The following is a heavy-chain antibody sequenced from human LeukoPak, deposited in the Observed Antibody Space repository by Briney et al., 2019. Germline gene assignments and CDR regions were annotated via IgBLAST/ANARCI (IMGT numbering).Heavy chain of an antibody. CDR2: INHSGST. J-gene: IGHJ5*02. V-gene: IGHV4-34*01. CDR3: ARGIGGSYSWFDP. D-gene: IGHD1-26*01. CDR1: GGSFSGYY. Sequence: PSKTLSLTCAVSGGSFSGYYCSWIRQPPGKRLEWIGEINHSGSTNYNPSLKSRVTISVDTSKNQFSLKLSSVTAADTAVYYCARGIGGSYSWFDPWVQGTLVTVSS.